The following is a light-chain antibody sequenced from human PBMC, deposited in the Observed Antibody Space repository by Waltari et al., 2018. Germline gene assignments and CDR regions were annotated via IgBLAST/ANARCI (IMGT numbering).Light chain of an antibody. Sequence: SSELTQDPAVSVALGQTVRITCQGDTLRTYSAGWYQQKPGQAPILVNYGNNNRPPGIPDRFSGSSSGNTASLIITGAQAEDEAAYYCNSRDRRHNSMLFGGGTKLTVL. CDR3: NSRDRRHNSML. CDR2: GNN. J-gene: IGLJ2*01. V-gene: IGLV3-19*01. CDR1: TLRTYS.